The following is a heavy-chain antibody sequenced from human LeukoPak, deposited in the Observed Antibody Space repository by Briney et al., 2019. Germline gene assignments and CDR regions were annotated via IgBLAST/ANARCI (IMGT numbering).Heavy chain of an antibody. J-gene: IGHJ4*02. CDR2: IHPSGST. Sequence: SETLSLTCAVYGGSFSGYYWNWVRQPPGKGLEWIGEIHPSGSTTYNPSLQSRVTLSVDTSQNQFSLKVSSVTAADTAVYYCARGVGEAKVGYWGQGTLVTVSS. V-gene: IGHV4-34*01. D-gene: IGHD4-17*01. CDR1: GGSFSGYY. CDR3: ARGVGEAKVGY.